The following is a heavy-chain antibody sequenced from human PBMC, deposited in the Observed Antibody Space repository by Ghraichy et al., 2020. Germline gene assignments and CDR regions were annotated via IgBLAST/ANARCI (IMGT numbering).Heavy chain of an antibody. CDR1: GFTVSLNY. V-gene: IGHV3-53*01. CDR3: ATDQGLGAFDV. CDR2: IYSGGGT. Sequence: LTCAASGFTVSLNYMNWVRQAPGKGLEWVSVIYSGGGTAYADSVKGRFTISRDSYKNTLYLQLNRLRFEDTAVYYCATDQGLGAFDVWGQGTMVTVSS. D-gene: IGHD5/OR15-5a*01. J-gene: IGHJ3*01.